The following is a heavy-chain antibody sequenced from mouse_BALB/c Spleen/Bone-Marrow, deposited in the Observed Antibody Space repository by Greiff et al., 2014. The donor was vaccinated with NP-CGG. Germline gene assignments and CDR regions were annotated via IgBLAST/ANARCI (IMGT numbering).Heavy chain of an antibody. CDR2: IWGDGST. CDR1: GFSVTSYG. J-gene: IGHJ4*01. Sequence: VHLVESGPGLVAPSQSLSITCTVSGFSVTSYGVSWVRQPPGKGLEWLGVIWGDGSTNYHSALISRLSISKDNSKSQVLLKLNSLLTDDTATYYCAKQEGFSYAMDYWGQGTSVTVSS. CDR3: AKQEGFSYAMDY. V-gene: IGHV2-3*01.